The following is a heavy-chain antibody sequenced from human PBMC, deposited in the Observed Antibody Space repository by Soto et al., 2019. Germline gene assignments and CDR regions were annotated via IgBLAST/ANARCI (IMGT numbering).Heavy chain of an antibody. V-gene: IGHV1-69*13. D-gene: IGHD2-15*01. CDR2: IIPIFGTA. CDR3: AHLVVAGLTYYFDY. CDR1: GGTFSSYA. Sequence: SVKVSCKASGGTFSSYAISWVRQAPGQGLEWMGGIIPIFGTANYAQKFQGRVTVTADESTSTAYMELSSLRSEDTATYYCAHLVVAGLTYYFDYWGQGTLVTVSS. J-gene: IGHJ4*02.